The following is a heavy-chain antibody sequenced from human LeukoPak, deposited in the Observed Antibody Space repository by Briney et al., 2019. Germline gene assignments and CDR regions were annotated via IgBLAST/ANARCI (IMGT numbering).Heavy chain of an antibody. D-gene: IGHD6-13*01. CDR2: INAGNGNT. CDR1: GYTFTSYA. J-gene: IGHJ4*02. CDR3: ASGERGSWNFDY. V-gene: IGHV1-3*01. Sequence: ASVKVSCRASGYTFTSYAMHWVRQAPGQRLEWMGWINAGNGNTKYSQKFQGRVTITRDTSASTAYMELSSLRSEDTAVYYCASGERGSWNFDYWGQGTLVTVSS.